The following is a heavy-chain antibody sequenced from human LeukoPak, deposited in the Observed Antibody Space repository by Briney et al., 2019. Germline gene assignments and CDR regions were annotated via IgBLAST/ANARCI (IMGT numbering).Heavy chain of an antibody. V-gene: IGHV1-2*02. CDR3: ARDPPGSAARRQVFDI. CDR2: INLNSGGT. Sequence: ASVKVSCKASGYTFTNYYMHWVRQAPGQGLEWMAWINLNSGGTNYAQKFQGRVTVTRDTSITTAYMELSRLTYDDTAVYYCARDPPGSAARRQVFDIWGQGTMVTVSS. CDR1: GYTFTNYY. J-gene: IGHJ3*02. D-gene: IGHD6-6*01.